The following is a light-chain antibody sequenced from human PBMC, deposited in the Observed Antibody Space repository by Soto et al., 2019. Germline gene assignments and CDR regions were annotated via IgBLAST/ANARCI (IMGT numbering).Light chain of an antibody. CDR1: QGISSY. J-gene: IGKJ1*01. CDR3: QQSYSTPVT. V-gene: IGKV1-8*01. Sequence: AIRTTQSPSSFSASPGDRVTITCRASQGISSYLAWYQQKPGKAPKLLIYAASTLQSGVQSRFSGSGSGTDFTLTIRSLQPEDFATYYCQQSYSTPVTFGQGTKVEI. CDR2: AAS.